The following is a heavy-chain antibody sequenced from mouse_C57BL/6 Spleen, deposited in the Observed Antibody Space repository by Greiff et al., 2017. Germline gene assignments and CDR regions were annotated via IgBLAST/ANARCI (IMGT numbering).Heavy chain of an antibody. J-gene: IGHJ1*03. V-gene: IGHV1-81*01. CDR3: AREGITTGDWYFDV. Sequence: VQLQQSGAELARPGASVKLSCKASGYTFTSYGISWVKQRTGQGLEWIGEIYPRSGNTYYNEKFKGKAPLTADKSSSTAYMELRSLTSEDSAVYFCAREGITTGDWYFDVCGTGTTGTVSS. D-gene: IGHD1-1*01. CDR2: IYPRSGNT. CDR1: GYTFTSYG.